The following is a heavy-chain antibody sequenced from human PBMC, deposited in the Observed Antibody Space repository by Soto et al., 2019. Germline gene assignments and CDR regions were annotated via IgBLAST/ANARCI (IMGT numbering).Heavy chain of an antibody. D-gene: IGHD2-8*01. CDR2: INHSGST. CDR1: GGSFSGYY. Sequence: SETLSLTCAVYGGSFSGYYWSWIRQPPGKGLEWIGEINHSGSTNYNPSLKSRVTISVDTSKNQFSLKLSSVTAADTAVYYCASKYCTNGVCYTPFFDYWGQGTLVTVSS. CDR3: ASKYCTNGVCYTPFFDY. V-gene: IGHV4-34*01. J-gene: IGHJ4*02.